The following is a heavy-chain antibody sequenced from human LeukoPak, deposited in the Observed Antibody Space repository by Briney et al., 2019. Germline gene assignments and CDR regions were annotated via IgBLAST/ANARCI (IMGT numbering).Heavy chain of an antibody. CDR2: ISNDGSKT. V-gene: IGHV3-74*01. CDR1: GFTFSSYE. D-gene: IGHD2-21*02. J-gene: IGHJ4*02. CDR3: ARTARGSNSNDY. Sequence: PGGSLRLSCAASGFTFSSYEMNWVRQAPGKGLVWVSRISNDGSKTAYADSVKGRFTMSRDNSRNTLYLQMIRLRAEDTAVYYCARTARGSNSNDYWGQGTLVTVSS.